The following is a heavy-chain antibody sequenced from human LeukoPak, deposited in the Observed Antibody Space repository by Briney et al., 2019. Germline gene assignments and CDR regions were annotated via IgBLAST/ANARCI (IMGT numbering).Heavy chain of an antibody. CDR2: IYYSGST. D-gene: IGHD7-27*01. CDR3: ARDRSGDYYYGTDV. V-gene: IGHV4-59*01. CDR1: GGSISSYY. J-gene: IGHJ6*02. Sequence: PSETLSLTCTVSGGSISSYYWSWIRQPPGKGLEWIGYIYYSGSTNYNPSLKSRVTISVDTSKNQFSLKLSSVTAADTAVYYCARDRSGDYYYGTDVWGQGTTVTVSS.